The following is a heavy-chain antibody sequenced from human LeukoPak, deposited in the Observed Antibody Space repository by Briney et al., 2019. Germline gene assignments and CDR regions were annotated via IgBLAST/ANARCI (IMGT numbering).Heavy chain of an antibody. CDR3: ARGGIWNYDFWSGYYGGLSYFDY. D-gene: IGHD3-3*01. CDR2: INHSGST. CDR1: GGSFSGYY. Sequence: SETLSLTCAVYGGSFSGYYWSWIRQPPGKGLEWIGEINHSGSTNYNPSLKSRVTISVDTSKNQFSLKLSSVTAADTAVYYCARGGIWNYDFWSGYYGGLSYFDYWGQRTLVTVSS. V-gene: IGHV4-34*01. J-gene: IGHJ4*02.